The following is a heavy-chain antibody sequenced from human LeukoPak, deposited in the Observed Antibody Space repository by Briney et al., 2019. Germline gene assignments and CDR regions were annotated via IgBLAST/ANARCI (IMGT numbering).Heavy chain of an antibody. J-gene: IGHJ4*02. V-gene: IGHV3-21*01. D-gene: IGHD3-22*01. CDR1: GFTFSSYS. CDR2: ISSSSTYI. CDR3: ARLDIQYYDSSGPIDY. Sequence: PGGSLRLSCAASGFTFSSYSMNWVRQAPGKGLEWVSSISSSSTYIYYADSVKGRFTISRDNAKNSLCLQMNSLRAEDTAMYYCARLDIQYYDSSGPIDYWGQGTLVTVSS.